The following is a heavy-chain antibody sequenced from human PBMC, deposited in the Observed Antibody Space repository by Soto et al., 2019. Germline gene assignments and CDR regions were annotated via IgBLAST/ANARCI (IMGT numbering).Heavy chain of an antibody. V-gene: IGHV4-59*01. Sequence: SETLSLTCTVSGGSISSYYWSWIRQPPGKGLEWIGYIYYSGSTNYNPSLKSRVTISVDTSKNQFSLKLSSVTAADTAVYYCASQNHYGSGSYIAFDIWGQGTMVTVSS. J-gene: IGHJ3*02. CDR1: GGSISSYY. CDR2: IYYSGST. CDR3: ASQNHYGSGSYIAFDI. D-gene: IGHD3-10*01.